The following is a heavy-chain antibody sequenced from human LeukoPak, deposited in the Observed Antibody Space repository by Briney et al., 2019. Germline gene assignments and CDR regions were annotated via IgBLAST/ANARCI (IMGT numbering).Heavy chain of an antibody. D-gene: IGHD1-26*01. Sequence: GGSLRLSCAASGFTFSSYSMNWVRQAPGKGLEWVSSISSSSSYIYYADSVKDRFTISRDNAKNSLYLQMNSPRAEDTAVYYCARDGASGSYTNWFDPWGQGTLVTVSS. V-gene: IGHV3-21*01. CDR1: GFTFSSYS. J-gene: IGHJ5*02. CDR2: ISSSSSYI. CDR3: ARDGASGSYTNWFDP.